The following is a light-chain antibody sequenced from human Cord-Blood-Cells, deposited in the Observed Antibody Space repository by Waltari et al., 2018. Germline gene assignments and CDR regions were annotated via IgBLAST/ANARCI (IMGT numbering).Light chain of an antibody. Sequence: EIVLTQSPATLSFSPRERATLSCRASQSFSSYLACYQQKPGQAPSPLIYDASNRANGIPARFSGSGSGTDYTLTISSREPEDFSVYYCHQRSNCPPWTFGQGTKVEIK. CDR2: DAS. J-gene: IGKJ1*01. V-gene: IGKV3-11*01. CDR3: HQRSNCPPWT. CDR1: QSFSSY.